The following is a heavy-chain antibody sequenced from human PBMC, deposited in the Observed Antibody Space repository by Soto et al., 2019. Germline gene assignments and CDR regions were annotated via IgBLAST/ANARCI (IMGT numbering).Heavy chain of an antibody. V-gene: IGHV3-15*04. CDR2: IDSKAAGGTT. CDR3: NTGSSAWYIPTFGMDV. Sequence: NPGGSLRLSCAASGFTFSDAWMIWVRQGPGEGLEWVGRIDSKAAGGTTDYAAPVKGRFSISRDDSKNTLFLEMKSLTSEDTGVYYCNTGSSAWYIPTFGMDVWRQGTTVTVSS. D-gene: IGHD6-19*01. J-gene: IGHJ6*02. CDR1: GFTFSDAW.